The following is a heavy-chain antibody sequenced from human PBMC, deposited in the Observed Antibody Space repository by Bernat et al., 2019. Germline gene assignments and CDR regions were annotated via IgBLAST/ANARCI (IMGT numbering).Heavy chain of an antibody. CDR2: ISWNRGSI. Sequence: EVQLVESGGGLVQPGRSLRLSCAASGFTFDDYAMHWVRQAPGKGLEWVSGISWNRGSIGYADSVKGRFTISRDNAKNSLYLQMNSLRAEDTALYYCAKDRKRIAAAVDPNFDYWGQGTLVTVSS. J-gene: IGHJ4*02. V-gene: IGHV3-9*01. D-gene: IGHD6-13*01. CDR3: AKDRKRIAAAVDPNFDY. CDR1: GFTFDDYA.